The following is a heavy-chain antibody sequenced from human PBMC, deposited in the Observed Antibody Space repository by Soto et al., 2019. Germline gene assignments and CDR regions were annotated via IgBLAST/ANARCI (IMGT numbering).Heavy chain of an antibody. J-gene: IGHJ4*02. Sequence: QVQLQESGPGLVKPSETLSLTCTVSGGSISSYYWTWIRQPPGKGLEWIGFMYNSGSTHYNPSLKSPVTISLDTSKHQFSLNLRSVTAADTAVYYCASMGYHYGSGSYPLDYWGQGTLVTVSS. CDR2: MYNSGST. V-gene: IGHV4-59*08. D-gene: IGHD3-10*01. CDR1: GGSISSYY. CDR3: ASMGYHYGSGSYPLDY.